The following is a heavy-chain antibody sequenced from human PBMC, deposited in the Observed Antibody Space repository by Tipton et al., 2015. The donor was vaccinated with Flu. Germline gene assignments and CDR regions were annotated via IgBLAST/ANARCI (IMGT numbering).Heavy chain of an antibody. CDR3: ARLSYYDVDLKNFYFDY. D-gene: IGHD3-10*02. CDR1: GGSISSTNYF. J-gene: IGHJ4*02. Sequence: TLSLTCTVSGGSISSTNYFCAWIRQPPGKGLELIGSVYPSGTTYYNPSLKSLVTLSVDTSKSQFSLKLRSVTAADTAVYYCARLSYYDVDLKNFYFDYWGQGALVTVSS. CDR2: VYPSGTT. V-gene: IGHV4-39*01.